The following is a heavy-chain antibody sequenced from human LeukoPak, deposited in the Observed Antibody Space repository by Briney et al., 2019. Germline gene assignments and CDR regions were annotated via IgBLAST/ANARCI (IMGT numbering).Heavy chain of an antibody. J-gene: IGHJ4*02. Sequence: SETLSLTCTVSGGSISSGGYYWSWIRQHPGKGLEWIGYIYYSGSTYYNPSLKSRVTISVDTSKIQFSLKLSSVTAADTAVYYYASYYYDSSGYYYIFDYWGQGTLVTVSS. CDR3: ASYYYDSSGYYYIFDY. CDR1: GGSISSGGYY. CDR2: IYYSGST. D-gene: IGHD3-22*01. V-gene: IGHV4-31*03.